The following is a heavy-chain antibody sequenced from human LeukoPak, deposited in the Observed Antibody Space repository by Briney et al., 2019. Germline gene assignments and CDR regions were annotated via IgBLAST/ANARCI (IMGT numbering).Heavy chain of an antibody. Sequence: PSETLSLTCAVYGGSFSGYYWSWIRQPPGKGLEWIGEINHSGSTNYNPSLKSRVTISVDTSKDQFSLKLSSVTAADTAVYYCARHRIRYCSSTSCAHFDYWGQGTLVTVSS. D-gene: IGHD2-2*01. V-gene: IGHV4-34*01. CDR3: ARHRIRYCSSTSCAHFDY. J-gene: IGHJ4*02. CDR1: GGSFSGYY. CDR2: INHSGST.